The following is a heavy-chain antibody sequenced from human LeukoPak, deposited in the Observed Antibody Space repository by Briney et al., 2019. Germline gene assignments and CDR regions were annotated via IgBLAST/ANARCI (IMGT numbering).Heavy chain of an antibody. Sequence: PSETLSLTCTVSGGSISSSSYYWGWIRQPPGKGLEWIGSIYYSGSTYYNPSLKSQVTISVDTSKNQFSLKLSSVTAADTAVYYCARGLPDIVVVPAAISSDYWGQGTLITVSS. J-gene: IGHJ4*02. CDR3: ARGLPDIVVVPAAISSDY. CDR1: GGSISSSSYY. D-gene: IGHD2-2*01. V-gene: IGHV4-39*01. CDR2: IYYSGST.